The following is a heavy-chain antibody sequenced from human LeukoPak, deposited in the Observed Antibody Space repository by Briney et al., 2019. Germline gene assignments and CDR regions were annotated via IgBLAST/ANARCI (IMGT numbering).Heavy chain of an antibody. J-gene: IGHJ4*02. CDR2: IRHSGST. CDR1: GGSFSDYY. CDR3: ARVKGRDSSCWLSETGLDY. V-gene: IGHV4-34*01. D-gene: IGHD6-13*01. Sequence: PSETLSLTCAVYGGSFSDYYWSWIRQPPGKGLEWIGEIRHSGSTNYNPSLKSRTTISVDSSKNQFSLNLSSVTAADTAVYYCARVKGRDSSCWLSETGLDYWGQGTLVTVSS.